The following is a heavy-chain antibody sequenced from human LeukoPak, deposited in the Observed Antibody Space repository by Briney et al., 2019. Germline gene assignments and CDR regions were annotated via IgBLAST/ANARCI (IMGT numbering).Heavy chain of an antibody. CDR2: VYYTGAS. Sequence: SETLSLTCTVSGGSISSSSYYWGWIRQPPGKGLEWIGSVYYTGASYYNPSLRSRVTISIDTSKKHFSLKLSSVTAADTAVYYCARSIRDSYDLGYYFDYWGQGTLVTVSS. V-gene: IGHV4-39*07. D-gene: IGHD5-18*01. CDR1: GGSISSSSYY. J-gene: IGHJ4*02. CDR3: ARSIRDSYDLGYYFDY.